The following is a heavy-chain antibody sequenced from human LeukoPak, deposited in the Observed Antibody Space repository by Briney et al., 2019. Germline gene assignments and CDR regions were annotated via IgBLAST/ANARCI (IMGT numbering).Heavy chain of an antibody. CDR1: GFTFSSYS. CDR2: ISSSSSYI. Sequence: PGGSLRLSCAASGFTFSSYSMNWVRQAPGKGLEWVSSISSSSSYIYYADSVKGRFTISRDNAKNSLYLQMNSLRAEDTAVYYCARGSSRSTYNWFDPRGQGTLVTVSS. CDR3: ARGSSRSTYNWFDP. J-gene: IGHJ5*02. V-gene: IGHV3-21*01.